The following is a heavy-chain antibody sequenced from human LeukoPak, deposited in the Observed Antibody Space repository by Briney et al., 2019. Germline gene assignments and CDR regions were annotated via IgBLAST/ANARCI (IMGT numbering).Heavy chain of an antibody. CDR3: ASLYFYGSGSFPNY. J-gene: IGHJ4*02. CDR1: GGPISTRYYY. Sequence: SETLSLTCAVSGGPISTRYYYWGWIRQPPGKGLEWIGTIHDSGSTYYSPSLKSQVTISVDTSNNQFSLKLSSVTAGDTAVYYCASLYFYGSGSFPNYWGQGILVTVST. CDR2: IHDSGST. V-gene: IGHV4-39*01. D-gene: IGHD3-10*01.